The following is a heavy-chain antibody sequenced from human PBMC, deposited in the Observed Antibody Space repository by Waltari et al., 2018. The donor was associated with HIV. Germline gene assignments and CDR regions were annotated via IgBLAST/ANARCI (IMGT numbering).Heavy chain of an antibody. CDR2: INNEGSTT. J-gene: IGHJ5*02. V-gene: IGHV3-74*01. Sequence: EVQLVESGGGLIQPGGSLRLSCTASGFTFSNYWMHWVRPAPGKERGWVSRINNEGSTTNLADSVKGRFTIPRDNAKNTLYLQMNSLRAEDTAVYYCARGYCSGGSCSGFDPRGQGTLVTVSS. CDR1: GFTFSNYW. D-gene: IGHD2-15*01. CDR3: ARGYCSGGSCSGFDP.